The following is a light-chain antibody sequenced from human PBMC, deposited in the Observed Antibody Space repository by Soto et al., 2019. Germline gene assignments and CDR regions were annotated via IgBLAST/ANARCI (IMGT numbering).Light chain of an antibody. CDR2: AAS. J-gene: IGKJ2*01. V-gene: IGKV3-20*01. CDR3: QQYVTSPLMYT. Sequence: EIVLTQSPGTLSLSPGERATLSSRASQSVDNKYFAWYQQKPGLAPRLLIYAASSRASGIPDRFSGSGSGTDFTLTISRLEPEDFAVYFCQQYVTSPLMYTFGQGTKLEIK. CDR1: QSVDNKY.